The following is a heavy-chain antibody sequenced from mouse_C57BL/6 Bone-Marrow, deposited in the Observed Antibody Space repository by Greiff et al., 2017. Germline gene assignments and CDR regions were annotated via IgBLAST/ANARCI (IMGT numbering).Heavy chain of an antibody. J-gene: IGHJ3*01. V-gene: IGHV5-6*01. CDR3: ARGGGYWFAY. Sequence: EVQLVESGGDLVKPGGSLKLSCAASGFTFSSYGMSWVRQTPDKRLEWVATISSGGSYTYYPDSVKGRFTISRDNAKNTLYLQMSSLKSEDTAMYYCARGGGYWFAYWGQGTRVTVSA. CDR2: ISSGGSYT. CDR1: GFTFSSYG. D-gene: IGHD1-1*02.